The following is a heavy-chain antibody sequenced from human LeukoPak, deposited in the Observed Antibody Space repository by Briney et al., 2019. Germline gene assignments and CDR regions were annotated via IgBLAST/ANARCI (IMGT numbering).Heavy chain of an antibody. CDR1: GFTVSSND. J-gene: IGHJ6*03. CDR3: ARDRYSSSSYYYYYYMDV. CDR2: IYSGGST. D-gene: IGHD6-6*01. V-gene: IGHV3-66*02. Sequence: PGGSLRLSCAASGFTVSSNDMSWVRQAPGKGLEWVSVIYSGGSTYYADSVKGRFTISRDNSKNTLYLQMNSLRAEDTAVYYCARDRYSSSSYYYYYYMDVWGKGTTVTVSS.